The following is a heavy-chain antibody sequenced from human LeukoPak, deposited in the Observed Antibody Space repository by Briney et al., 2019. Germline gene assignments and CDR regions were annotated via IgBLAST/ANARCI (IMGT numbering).Heavy chain of an antibody. D-gene: IGHD6-19*01. V-gene: IGHV3-30*18. CDR3: AKGRPYSSGWYYGMDV. CDR2: ISYDGSNK. J-gene: IGHJ6*02. CDR1: GFTFSSYG. Sequence: GGSLRLSCAASGFTFSSYGMHWVRQAPGKGLEWVAVISYDGSNKYYADSVKGLFTISRDNSKNTVYLQMNSLRAEDTAVYYCAKGRPYSSGWYYGMDVWGQGTKVTVSS.